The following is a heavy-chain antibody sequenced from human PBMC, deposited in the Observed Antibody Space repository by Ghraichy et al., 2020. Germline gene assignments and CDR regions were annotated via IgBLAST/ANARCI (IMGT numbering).Heavy chain of an antibody. CDR1: RFTFSSYW. CDR3: ARVRGYSYGSDAFDI. CDR2: IKQDGSEK. Sequence: GGSLRLSCAASRFTFSSYWMSWVRQAPGKGLEWVANIKQDGSEKYYVDSVKGRFTISRDNAKNSLYLQMNSLRAEDTAVYYCARVRGYSYGSDAFDIWGQGTMVTVSS. V-gene: IGHV3-7*01. D-gene: IGHD5-18*01. J-gene: IGHJ3*02.